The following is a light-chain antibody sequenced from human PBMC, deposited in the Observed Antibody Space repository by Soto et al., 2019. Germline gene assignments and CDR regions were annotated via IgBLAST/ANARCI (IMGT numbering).Light chain of an antibody. CDR3: QQFNSYPFT. CDR1: QGISSA. J-gene: IGKJ3*01. V-gene: IGKV1-13*02. CDR2: AAS. Sequence: AIQLTQSPSSLSASVGDRVTITCRASQGISSALAWYQHQPGKAPRLLIYAASSLESGVPSRFSGSGSGTDFTLTISSLQPEDFATYYWQQFNSYPFTFGPETKLDVK.